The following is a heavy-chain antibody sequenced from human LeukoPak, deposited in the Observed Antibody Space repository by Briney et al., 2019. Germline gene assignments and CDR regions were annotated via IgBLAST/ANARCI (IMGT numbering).Heavy chain of an antibody. J-gene: IGHJ4*02. CDR2: INPSGGST. Sequence: ASVKVSCKASGYTFTSYYMHWVRQAPGQGLEWMGIINPSGGSTSYAQKFQGRVTMTRDTSTSTVYMELSSLRSEDTAVYYCARNSYDFWSGYPFVGYWGQGTLVTVSS. CDR1: GYTFTSYY. D-gene: IGHD3-3*01. CDR3: ARNSYDFWSGYPFVGY. V-gene: IGHV1-46*01.